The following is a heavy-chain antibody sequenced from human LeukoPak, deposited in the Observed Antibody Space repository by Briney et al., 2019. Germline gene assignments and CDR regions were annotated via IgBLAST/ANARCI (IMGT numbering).Heavy chain of an antibody. Sequence: SETLSLTCTVSGGSISSYYRSWIRQPPGKGLEWIGYIYYSGSTNYNPSLKSRVTISVDTSKNQFSLKLSSVTAADTAVYYCARFGTYYYDSSGYADAFDIWGQGTMVTVSS. CDR1: GGSISSYY. D-gene: IGHD3-22*01. CDR3: ARFGTYYYDSSGYADAFDI. CDR2: IYYSGST. V-gene: IGHV4-59*01. J-gene: IGHJ3*02.